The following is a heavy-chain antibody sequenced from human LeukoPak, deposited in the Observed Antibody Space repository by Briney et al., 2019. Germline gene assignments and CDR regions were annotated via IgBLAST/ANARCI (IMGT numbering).Heavy chain of an antibody. Sequence: PGGSLRLSRAASGFTFSSYEMNWVRQAPGKGLEWVSYISSSGSTIYYADSVKGRFTTSRDNAKNSLYLQMNSLRAEDTAVYYCNHLAVAGDAFDIWGQGTMVTVSS. J-gene: IGHJ3*02. V-gene: IGHV3-48*03. D-gene: IGHD2-15*01. CDR2: ISSSGSTI. CDR1: GFTFSSYE. CDR3: NHLAVAGDAFDI.